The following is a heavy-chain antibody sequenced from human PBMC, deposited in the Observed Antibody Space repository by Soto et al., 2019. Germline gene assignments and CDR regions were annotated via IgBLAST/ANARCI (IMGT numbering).Heavy chain of an antibody. V-gene: IGHV1-69*02. CDR2: VNPIVSMS. D-gene: IGHD3-10*01. J-gene: IGHJ4*02. Sequence: SVKVSCKASGDTFSFYTINWVRQAPGLGLEWMGRVNPIVSMSNYAQKFQGRVKITADKSTNTAYMRLSSLRSEDTAIYYCAASYGSGYRAFDYWGQGALVTVSS. CDR3: AASYGSGYRAFDY. CDR1: GDTFSFYT.